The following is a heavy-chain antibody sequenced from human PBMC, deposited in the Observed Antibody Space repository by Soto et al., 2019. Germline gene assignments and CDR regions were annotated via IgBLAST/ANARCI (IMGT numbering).Heavy chain of an antibody. CDR2: ILYDGSKK. J-gene: IGHJ6*02. D-gene: IGHD1-1*01. Sequence: QVQLVESGGGVVQPGRSLRLSCAASGFTFSTYAMNWVRQAPGKGLEWVAVILYDGSKKDYADSVKGRFTISRDNSKNTLYLQMNSLRAEDTAVYYCARVNIAWNDVGAMDVWGQGTTVTVSS. V-gene: IGHV3-30-3*01. CDR3: ARVNIAWNDVGAMDV. CDR1: GFTFSTYA.